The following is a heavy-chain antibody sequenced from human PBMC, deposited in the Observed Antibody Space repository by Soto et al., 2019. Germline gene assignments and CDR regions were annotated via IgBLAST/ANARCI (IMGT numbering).Heavy chain of an antibody. J-gene: IGHJ4*02. CDR3: ARGRDTRSIFDY. CDR2: IDSGGLT. CDR1: GFTVNSYY. V-gene: IGHV3-53*01. Sequence: VGSLRLSCAASGFTVNSYYMTWVRQAPGKGLEWVSLIDSGGLTYYADSVRGRFSISRDNSKNTLYLHMDSLRAEDTAVYYCARGRDTRSIFDYWGQGALVTVPS. D-gene: IGHD2-21*01.